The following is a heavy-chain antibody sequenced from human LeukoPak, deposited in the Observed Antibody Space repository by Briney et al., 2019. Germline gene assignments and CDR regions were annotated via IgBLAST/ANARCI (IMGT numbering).Heavy chain of an antibody. J-gene: IGHJ4*02. V-gene: IGHV3-48*01. CDR3: AREMYQLLLYYFDY. CDR2: ISSSSSTI. Sequence: PGGSLRLSCAASGFTFSSYSMNLVRQAPGKGLEWVSYISSSSSTIYYADSVKGRFTISRDNAKNSLYLQMNSLRAEDTAVYYCAREMYQLLLYYFDYWGQGTLVTVSS. CDR1: GFTFSSYS. D-gene: IGHD2-2*01.